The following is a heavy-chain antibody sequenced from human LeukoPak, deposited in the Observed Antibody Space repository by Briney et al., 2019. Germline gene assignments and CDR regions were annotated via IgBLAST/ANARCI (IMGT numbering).Heavy chain of an antibody. CDR1: GGSISSYY. CDR2: IYTSGST. CDR3: ARERTYSGSPLGGFDY. J-gene: IGHJ4*02. D-gene: IGHD1-26*01. Sequence: SQTLSLTCTVSGGSISSYYGSWIRQPAGKGLEWIGRIYTSGSTNYNPSLKSRVTMSVDTSKNQFSLKLSSVTAADTAVYYCARERTYSGSPLGGFDYWGQGTLVTVSS. V-gene: IGHV4-4*07.